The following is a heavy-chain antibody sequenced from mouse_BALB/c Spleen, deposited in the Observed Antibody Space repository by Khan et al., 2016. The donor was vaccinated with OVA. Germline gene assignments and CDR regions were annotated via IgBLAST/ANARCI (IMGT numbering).Heavy chain of an antibody. CDR3: ARWYFGSTWFAS. J-gene: IGHJ3*01. V-gene: IGHV1-18*01. Sequence: EVQLQQSGPELVKPGASVKLSCKTSGYTFTEYTMHWVKQSHGKSLEWLGGINRHTGDTTYSQQFKGKATLTVAKSSSTAYMEFRSLTSEESASYYCARWYFGSTWFASWGQGTLVTVSA. CDR1: GYTFTEYT. D-gene: IGHD1-1*01. CDR2: INRHTGDT.